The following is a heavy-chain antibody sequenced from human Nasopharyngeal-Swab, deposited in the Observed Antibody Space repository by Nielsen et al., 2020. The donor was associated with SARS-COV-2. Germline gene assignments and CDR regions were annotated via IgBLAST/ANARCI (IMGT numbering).Heavy chain of an antibody. J-gene: IGHJ4*02. CDR2: ISSSSSTI. Sequence: GESLKISCAASGFTFSSYSMNWVRQAPGKGLEWVSYISSSSSTIYYADSVKGRFTISRDNAKNSPYLQMNSLRAEDTAVYYCARKSSFDYWGQGTLVTVSS. CDR3: ARKSSFDY. V-gene: IGHV3-48*01. CDR1: GFTFSSYS.